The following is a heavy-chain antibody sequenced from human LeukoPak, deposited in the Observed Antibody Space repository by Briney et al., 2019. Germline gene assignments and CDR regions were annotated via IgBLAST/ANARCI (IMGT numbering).Heavy chain of an antibody. J-gene: IGHJ4*02. CDR3: ARVVIPDYYDSSGYYHLYYFDY. V-gene: IGHV1-18*01. CDR1: GYTFTSYG. D-gene: IGHD3-22*01. CDR2: ISAYNGNT. Sequence: ASVKVSCKASGYTFTSYGISWVRQAPGQGLEWMGWISAYNGNTNYAQKLQGRVTMTTDTSTSTAYMELRSLRSDDTAMYYCARVVIPDYYDSSGYYHLYYFDYWGQGTLVTVSS.